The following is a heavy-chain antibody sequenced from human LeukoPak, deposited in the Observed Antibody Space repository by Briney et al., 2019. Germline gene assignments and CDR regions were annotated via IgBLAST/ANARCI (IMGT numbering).Heavy chain of an antibody. CDR3: ARGPDYDILADYFDY. CDR2: ILYDGSNK. J-gene: IGHJ4*02. D-gene: IGHD3-9*01. CDR1: GFTFSNYA. Sequence: QAGGSLRLSCAASGFTFSNYALHWVRQAPGKGLEWVAVILYDGSNKFYADSVRGRFTISRDNSKNTLFLQMNSLRPEDTAVYYCARGPDYDILADYFDYWGQGTLVTVSS. V-gene: IGHV3-30*04.